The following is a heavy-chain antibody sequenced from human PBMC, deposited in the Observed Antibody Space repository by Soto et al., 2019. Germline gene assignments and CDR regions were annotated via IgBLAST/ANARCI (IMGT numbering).Heavy chain of an antibody. V-gene: IGHV4-39*01. CDR3: VLGALYYYYGMDV. Sequence: QLQLQESGPGLVKPSETLSLTCTVSGGSISSSSYYWGWIRQPPGKGLEWIGSIYYSGSTYYNPSLKSRVTISVDTSKNQFSLKLSSVTAADTAVYYCVLGALYYYYGMDVWGQGTTVTVSS. CDR2: IYYSGST. CDR1: GGSISSSSYY. D-gene: IGHD1-26*01. J-gene: IGHJ6*02.